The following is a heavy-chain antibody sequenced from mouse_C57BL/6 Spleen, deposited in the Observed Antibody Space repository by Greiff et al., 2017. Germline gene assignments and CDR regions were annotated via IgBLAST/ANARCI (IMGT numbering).Heavy chain of an antibody. CDR1: GYTFTDYY. CDR3: ARKGYGSSFDY. Sequence: VQLQQSGPVLVKPGASVKMSCKASGYTFTDYYMNWVKQSHGKSLEWIGVINPYNGGTSYNQKFKGKATLTVDKSSSTAYMELNSLTSEDSAVYYSARKGYGSSFDYWGQGTTLTVAS. V-gene: IGHV1-19*01. D-gene: IGHD1-1*01. CDR2: INPYNGGT. J-gene: IGHJ2*01.